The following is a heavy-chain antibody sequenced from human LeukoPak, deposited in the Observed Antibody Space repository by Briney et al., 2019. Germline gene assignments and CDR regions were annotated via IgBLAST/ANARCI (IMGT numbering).Heavy chain of an antibody. V-gene: IGHV3-53*01. J-gene: IGHJ4*02. CDR2: IYSGGST. CDR3: ARGRSMVRGAQYFDY. D-gene: IGHD3-10*01. CDR1: GFTVSSNY. Sequence: PGGSLRLSCAASGFTVSSNYMSWVRQAPGKGLEWVSVIYSGGSTYYADSVKGRFTISRDNAKNSLYLQMNSLRAEDTAVYYCARGRSMVRGAQYFDYWGQGTLVTVSS.